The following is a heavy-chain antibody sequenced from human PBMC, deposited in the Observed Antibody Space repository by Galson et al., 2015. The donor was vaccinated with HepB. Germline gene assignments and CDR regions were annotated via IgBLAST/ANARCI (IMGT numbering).Heavy chain of an antibody. D-gene: IGHD3-10*01. Sequence: SLRLSCAASGFTFSNYKVHWVRQAPGKGLEWVSSISSSSSYIYYADSVKGRFTISRDNAKNSLYLQMTSLRAEDTAVYYCARDNDYYGSGNCFDYWGQGTLFTVSS. J-gene: IGHJ4*02. CDR3: ARDNDYYGSGNCFDY. V-gene: IGHV3-21*01. CDR2: ISSSSSYI. CDR1: GFTFSNYK.